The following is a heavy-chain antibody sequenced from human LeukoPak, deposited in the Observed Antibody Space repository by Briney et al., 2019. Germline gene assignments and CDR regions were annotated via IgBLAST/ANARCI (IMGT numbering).Heavy chain of an antibody. CDR2: ISNDGSNK. Sequence: GGSLRLSCVASGFTFSSYGMHWVRQAPGKGLEWVAVISNDGSNKYYADSVKGRFTISRDNSKNTLYLQMNSLRAEDTAVYYCAKDDGKLSITMVTPDYWGQGTLVTVSS. J-gene: IGHJ4*02. CDR1: GFTFSSYG. D-gene: IGHD5-18*01. V-gene: IGHV3-30*18. CDR3: AKDDGKLSITMVTPDY.